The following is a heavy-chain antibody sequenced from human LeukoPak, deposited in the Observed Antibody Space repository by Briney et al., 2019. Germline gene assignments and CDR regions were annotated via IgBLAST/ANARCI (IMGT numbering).Heavy chain of an antibody. Sequence: GGSLRLSCAASGFTIGGFAMTWVRQAPGKGLEWVAVISYDGSNKYYADSVKGRFTISRDNSKNTLYLQMNSLRAEDTAVYYCAKDGDYWGQGTLVTVSS. J-gene: IGHJ4*02. V-gene: IGHV3-30*18. CDR2: ISYDGSNK. CDR1: GFTIGGFA. CDR3: AKDGDY.